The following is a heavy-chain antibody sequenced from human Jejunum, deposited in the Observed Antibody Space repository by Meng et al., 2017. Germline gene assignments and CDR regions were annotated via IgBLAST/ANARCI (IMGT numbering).Heavy chain of an antibody. CDR3: ARDHLPFGWFDP. D-gene: IGHD3-16*01. Sequence: GGCVKPGWSPGLACAASGFSFSAFYMTWIRQAPGKGLEWVAYISGRSSAIYYADSVRGRFTISRDNAKNSVYLQMNSLRAEDTAVYYCARDHLPFGWFDPWGQGTLVTVSS. V-gene: IGHV3-11*01. J-gene: IGHJ5*02. CDR2: ISGRSSAI. CDR1: GFSFSAFY.